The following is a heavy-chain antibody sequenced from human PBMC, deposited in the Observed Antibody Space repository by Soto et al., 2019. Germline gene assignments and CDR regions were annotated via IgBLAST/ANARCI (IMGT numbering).Heavy chain of an antibody. D-gene: IGHD6-13*01. CDR1: GFTFSSYW. V-gene: IGHV3-74*01. CDR2: TKSDGSNT. J-gene: IGHJ6*02. Sequence: EVQLVESGGGLVQPGGSLRLSCAASGFTFSSYWMHWVRQAPGKGLVWVSLTKSDGSNTRYADSVKGRFTISRDNAKHTLYLEMTRLRAQDTAVYYCARAGGIEVAGTANGMDVWGQGTTVPVSS. CDR3: ARAGGIEVAGTANGMDV.